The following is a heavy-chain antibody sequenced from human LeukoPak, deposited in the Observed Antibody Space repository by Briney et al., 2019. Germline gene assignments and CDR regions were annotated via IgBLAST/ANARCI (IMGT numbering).Heavy chain of an antibody. CDR1: GFTFRNYG. CDR2: ISNDGRNK. J-gene: IGHJ4*02. V-gene: IGHV3-30*18. CDR3: AKDRSWTFDY. Sequence: GGSLRLSCAASGFTFRNYGMHWVRQAPGKGLEWVAVISNDGRNKYYIDSVKGRFTISRDDSTNTLHLQMNSLRAEDTAVYYCAKDRSWTFDYWGQGTLVTVSS. D-gene: IGHD1-26*01.